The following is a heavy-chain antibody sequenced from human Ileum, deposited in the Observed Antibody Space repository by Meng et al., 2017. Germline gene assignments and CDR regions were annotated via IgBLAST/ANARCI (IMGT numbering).Heavy chain of an antibody. CDR3: ARHRNCASGYDLVYYFDY. J-gene: IGHJ4*02. D-gene: IGHD5-12*01. CDR2: IYPGDSDT. V-gene: IGHV5-51*01. CDR1: GYSFTSYW. Sequence: GESLKISCKGSGYSFTSYWISWVRQMPGKGLEWMGIIYPGDSDTSYSPSFQGQVTIPADKSISTAYLQLSSLKASDTAMYYCARHRNCASGYDLVYYFDYWGQGTLVTVSS.